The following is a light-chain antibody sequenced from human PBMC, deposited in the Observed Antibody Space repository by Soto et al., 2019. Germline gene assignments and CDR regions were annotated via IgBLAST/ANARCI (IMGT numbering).Light chain of an antibody. V-gene: IGKV1-5*03. CDR1: QSISIW. CDR3: QHYKDYSWP. Sequence: DIHMTQSPSTLSASVGDRVTITCRASQSISIWLAWYQQKPGKAPNILIYKTSSLESGVPSRFSGSGSGTEFTLTISSLQPDEFATYLCQHYKDYSWPFAQGPQVEIK. CDR2: KTS. J-gene: IGKJ1*01.